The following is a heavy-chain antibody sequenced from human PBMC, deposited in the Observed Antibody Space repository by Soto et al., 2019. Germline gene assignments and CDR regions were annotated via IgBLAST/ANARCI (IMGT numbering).Heavy chain of an antibody. V-gene: IGHV3-15*01. CDR1: GIPFRDAW. Sequence: EVWLVESGGGLVKPGGSLRLSCVLSGIPFRDAWMNWVRQAPGKGLEWVGRIKSKGSGGTIDYATPVRGRFTISRDDSRNTLYLQMDRLTSEDTAVYYCSWSGTVNYYFNRWGQGTRVIVSS. CDR3: SWSGTVNYYFNR. D-gene: IGHD3-3*01. J-gene: IGHJ1*01. CDR2: IKSKGSGGTI.